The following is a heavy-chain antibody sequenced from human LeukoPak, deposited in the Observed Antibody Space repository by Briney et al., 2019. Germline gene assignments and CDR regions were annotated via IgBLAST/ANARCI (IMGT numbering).Heavy chain of an antibody. J-gene: IGHJ4*02. CDR1: SDSFRSYF. CDR2: IYSIGTT. D-gene: IGHD1-26*01. CDR3: GRQGYTASYYFLDY. Sequence: PSETLSPTCTVSSDSFRSYFWGWVRQPPGKGLEWIGRIYSIGTTHYNPSLKSRVTMSMDASTNQFSLNLRSMTAADTAVYYCGRQGYTASYYFLDYWSQGTLVAVS. V-gene: IGHV4-4*07.